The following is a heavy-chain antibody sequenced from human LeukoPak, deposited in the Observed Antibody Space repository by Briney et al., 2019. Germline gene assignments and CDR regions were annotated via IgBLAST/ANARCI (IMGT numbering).Heavy chain of an antibody. CDR1: GGTFSSYA. D-gene: IGHD2-15*01. J-gene: IGHJ4*02. Sequence: GASVKVSCKASGGTFSSYAISWVRQAPGQGLEWMGGIIPIFGTANYAQKFQGRVTITADKSTSTAYMELSSLRSEDTAVYYCATVPLGYCSGGSCYDFDYWGQGTLVTVS. CDR2: IIPIFGTA. V-gene: IGHV1-69*06. CDR3: ATVPLGYCSGGSCYDFDY.